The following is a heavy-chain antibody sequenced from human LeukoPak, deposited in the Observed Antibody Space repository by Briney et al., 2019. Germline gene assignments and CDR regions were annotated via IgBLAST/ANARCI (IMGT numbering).Heavy chain of an antibody. Sequence: PGRSLRLSCAASGFTFSSYGTPCVRQAPGKGLEGVAVISYDGSNKYYADSVKGRFTISRDNSKNTLYLQMNSLRAEDTAVYYCAKEVAAGWFDPWGQGTLVTVSS. D-gene: IGHD6-19*01. V-gene: IGHV3-30*18. CDR3: AKEVAAGWFDP. J-gene: IGHJ5*02. CDR2: ISYDGSNK. CDR1: GFTFSSYG.